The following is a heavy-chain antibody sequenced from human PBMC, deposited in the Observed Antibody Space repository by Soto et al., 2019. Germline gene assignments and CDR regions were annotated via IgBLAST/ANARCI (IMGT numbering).Heavy chain of an antibody. CDR3: AKGGAALITIFIPYYMDV. CDR2: ISGSGGST. D-gene: IGHD3-3*01. J-gene: IGHJ6*03. V-gene: IGHV3-23*01. CDR1: GFTFSSYA. Sequence: GGSLRLSCAASGFTFSSYAMSWVRQAPGKGLEWVSAISGSGGSTYYADSVKGRFTISRDNSKNTLYLQMNSLRAEDTAVYYCAKGGAALITIFIPYYMDVWGKGTTVTVSS.